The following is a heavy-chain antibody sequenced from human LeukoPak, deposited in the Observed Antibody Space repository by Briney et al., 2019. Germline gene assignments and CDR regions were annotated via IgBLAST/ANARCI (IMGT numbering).Heavy chain of an antibody. J-gene: IGHJ6*03. D-gene: IGHD2-15*01. V-gene: IGHV1-18*01. Sequence: ASVKVSCKVSGYTFTNYGISWVRQAPGQGLEWMGWISGYNGNTNYAQKLQGRVTLTTDTSTSTAYMELRSLRSDDTAVYYCARRGTVVSYMDVWGKGTTVTVSS. CDR1: GYTFTNYG. CDR2: ISGYNGNT. CDR3: ARRGTVVSYMDV.